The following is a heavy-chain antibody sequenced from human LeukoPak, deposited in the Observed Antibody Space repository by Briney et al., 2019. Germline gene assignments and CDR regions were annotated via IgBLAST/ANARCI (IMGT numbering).Heavy chain of an antibody. Sequence: GGSLRLSCAASGFTFSSYSMNWVRQAPGKELEWVSSISSSSSYIFYADSVKGRFTISRDNAKNSLYLQMNSLRAEDTAVYYCARGGRWITGMADYWGQGTLVTVSS. CDR1: GFTFSSYS. CDR2: ISSSSSYI. D-gene: IGHD1-20*01. CDR3: ARGGRWITGMADY. J-gene: IGHJ4*02. V-gene: IGHV3-21*01.